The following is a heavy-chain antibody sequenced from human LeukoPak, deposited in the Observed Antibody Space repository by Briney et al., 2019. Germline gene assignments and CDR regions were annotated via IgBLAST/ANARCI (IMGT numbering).Heavy chain of an antibody. CDR3: ARALRPAAITAKYYYYGMDV. J-gene: IGHJ6*02. CDR2: MNPNSGNT. Sequence: ASVKVSCKASGYTFTSYDINRVRQATGQGLEWMGWMNPNSGNTGFPQKFQGRVTMTRNTSISTAYMELSSLRSEDTAVYHCARALRPAAITAKYYYYGMDVWGQGTTVTVSS. V-gene: IGHV1-8*01. CDR1: GYTFTSYD. D-gene: IGHD2-2*01.